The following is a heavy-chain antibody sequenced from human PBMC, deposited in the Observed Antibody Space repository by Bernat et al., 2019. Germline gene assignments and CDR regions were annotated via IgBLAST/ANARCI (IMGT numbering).Heavy chain of an antibody. CDR2: ISGSGGST. D-gene: IGHD3-3*01. J-gene: IGHJ4*02. CDR3: ATPKYYDFWSGYYFDY. Sequence: EVQLLESGGGLVQPGGSLRLSCAASGFTFSSYAMSWVRQAPGKGLEWVSAISGSGGSTYYADSVKGRFTISRDNSKNTLYLQMNSLRAEDTAVYYCATPKYYDFWSGYYFDYWGQGTLVTVSS. V-gene: IGHV3-23*01. CDR1: GFTFSSYA.